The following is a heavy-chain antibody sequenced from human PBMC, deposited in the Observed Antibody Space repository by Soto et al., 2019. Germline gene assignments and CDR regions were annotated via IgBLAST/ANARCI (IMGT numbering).Heavy chain of an antibody. CDR1: GGSISSYY. J-gene: IGHJ5*02. D-gene: IGHD6-19*01. CDR3: SRELTGIAVAGSFDP. Sequence: SETLSLTCTVSGGSISSYYWSWIRQPPGKELEWIGYIYYSGSTNYNPSLKSRVTISVDTSKDQFSLKLSSVTAANTAVYYCSRELTGIAVAGSFDPWGQGTLVTVSS. V-gene: IGHV4-59*01. CDR2: IYYSGST.